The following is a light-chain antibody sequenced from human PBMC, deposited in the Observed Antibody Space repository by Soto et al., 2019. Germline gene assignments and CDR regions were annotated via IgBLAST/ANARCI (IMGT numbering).Light chain of an antibody. CDR2: AAS. J-gene: IGKJ1*01. Sequence: DIQVTQSPPTLSASVGARVPITCRASQTISTWMAWYQQKPGKAPKLLIYAASSLQSGVPSRFSGSGSGTDFTLTISSLQPEDFATYYCQQSYSTPRFGQGTKVDIK. V-gene: IGKV1-39*01. CDR1: QTISTW. CDR3: QQSYSTPR.